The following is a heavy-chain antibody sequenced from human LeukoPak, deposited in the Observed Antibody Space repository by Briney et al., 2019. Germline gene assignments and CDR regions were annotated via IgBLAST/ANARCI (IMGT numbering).Heavy chain of an antibody. CDR2: ISAYNGNT. Sequence: ASVKVSCKASGYTFTSYGISWVRQAPGQGLEWMGWISAYNGNTNYAQKLQGGVTMTTDTSTSTAYMELRSLRSDDTAVYYCARARTMITFGGVIVDFDYWGQGTLVTVSS. J-gene: IGHJ4*02. V-gene: IGHV1-18*01. CDR1: GYTFTSYG. CDR3: ARARTMITFGGVIVDFDY. D-gene: IGHD3-16*02.